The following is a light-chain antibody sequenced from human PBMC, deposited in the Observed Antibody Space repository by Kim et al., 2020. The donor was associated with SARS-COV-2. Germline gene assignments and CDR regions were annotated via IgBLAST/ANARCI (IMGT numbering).Light chain of an antibody. Sequence: LSPGERATLSCRASQSVRSSFLAWYQQKPGQAPRLLIYGASSRATGIPDRFSGSGSGTDYTLTISRLEPEDSAVYYCQQYGSSVYTFGQGTKLEI. CDR3: QQYGSSVYT. CDR2: GAS. CDR1: QSVRSSF. V-gene: IGKV3-20*01. J-gene: IGKJ2*01.